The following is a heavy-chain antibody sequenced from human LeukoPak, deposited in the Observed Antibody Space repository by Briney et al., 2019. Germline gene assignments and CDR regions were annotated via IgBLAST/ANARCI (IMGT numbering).Heavy chain of an antibody. J-gene: IGHJ4*02. CDR1: GFTFSSYS. V-gene: IGHV3-21*01. D-gene: IGHD3-10*01. CDR3: ARDYYGSGRRLELDY. Sequence: GSLRLSCSASGFTFSSYSMNWVRQAPGKVLEWVSSISSRSSYIYYAVSVKGRFTISRDNAKNSLYLQMNSLRAEDTAVYYCARDYYGSGRRLELDYWGQGTLVTVSS. CDR2: ISSRSSYI.